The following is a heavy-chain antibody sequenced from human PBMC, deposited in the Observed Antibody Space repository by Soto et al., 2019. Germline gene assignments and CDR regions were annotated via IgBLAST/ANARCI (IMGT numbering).Heavy chain of an antibody. Sequence: QVQLVESGGGVVQPGRSLRLSCAASGFTFSSYAMHWVRQAPGKGLERVAVISYHGTNKYYADSVKGRFTISRDNAKNTLYLQMNSLRAEDTAVYCCARERGYSGYDGTGYRGQGTLVTVSS. J-gene: IGHJ4*02. CDR2: ISYHGTNK. V-gene: IGHV3-30-3*01. CDR1: GFTFSSYA. D-gene: IGHD5-12*01. CDR3: ARERGYSGYDGTGY.